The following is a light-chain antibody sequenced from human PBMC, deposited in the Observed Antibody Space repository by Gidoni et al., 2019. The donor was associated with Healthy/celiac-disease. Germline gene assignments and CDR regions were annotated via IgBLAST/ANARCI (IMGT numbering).Light chain of an antibody. V-gene: IGKV1-39*01. CDR1: QSSSSY. CDR2: AAS. Sequence: IPITQSTSSLSASVGDSVTITCRASQSSSSYLNWYQQKPGKAPKLLSYAASSLQSGVPSRFSGSGSGTDFTITISSLQPEDFATYYCQQSYSTPLTFGGGTKVEIK. J-gene: IGKJ4*01. CDR3: QQSYSTPLT.